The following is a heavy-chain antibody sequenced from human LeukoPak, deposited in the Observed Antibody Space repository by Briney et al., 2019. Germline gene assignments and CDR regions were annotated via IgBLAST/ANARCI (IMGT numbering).Heavy chain of an antibody. CDR2: TYYRNKWYN. D-gene: IGHD6-19*01. J-gene: IGHJ4*02. Sequence: SQTLSLTCAISGDSVSSNSAAWNWIRQSPSRGLEWLGRTYYRNKWYNDYAVSVKGRVTINSDTSKNQFSLQLNPVTPEDTAVYYCAREATGWRPLDFWGQGTLVTVSS. CDR1: GDSVSSNSAA. CDR3: AREATGWRPLDF. V-gene: IGHV6-1*01.